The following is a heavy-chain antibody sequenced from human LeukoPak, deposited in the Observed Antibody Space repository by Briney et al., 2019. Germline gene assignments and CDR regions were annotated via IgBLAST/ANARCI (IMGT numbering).Heavy chain of an antibody. D-gene: IGHD2-21*01. V-gene: IGHV1-69*04. CDR1: GGTFSSYA. CDR2: IIPILGIA. J-gene: IGHJ4*02. CDR3: ARGLWRDFDY. Sequence: SVKVSCKASGGTFSSYAISWVRQAPGQGLEWMGRIIPILGIASYAQKFQGRVTMTRNTSISTAYMELSSLRSEDTAVYYCARGLWRDFDYWGQGTLVTVSS.